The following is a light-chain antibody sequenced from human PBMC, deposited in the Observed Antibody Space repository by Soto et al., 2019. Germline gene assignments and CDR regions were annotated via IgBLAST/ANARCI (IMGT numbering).Light chain of an antibody. Sequence: QSVLTQPRSVSGSPGQSVTVSCTGTGSDVGHYDYVSWYQQHPGKAPKLIIYDVFKRPSGVPDRFSGSKSVTTASLTISGLQAEDEADYFCCSFAGTHYVFGTGTKQTVL. V-gene: IGLV2-11*01. J-gene: IGLJ1*01. CDR1: GSDVGHYDY. CDR2: DVF. CDR3: CSFAGTHYV.